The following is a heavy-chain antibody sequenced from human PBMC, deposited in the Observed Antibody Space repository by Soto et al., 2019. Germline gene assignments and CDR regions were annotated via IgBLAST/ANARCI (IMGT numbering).Heavy chain of an antibody. CDR1: GFTFSSYA. CDR2: ISYDGSNK. J-gene: IGHJ6*02. CDR3: IKDGSSGWPYYYGLDV. V-gene: IGHV3-30*18. Sequence: GGSLRLSCAASGFTFSSYAMHWVRQAPGKGLEWVAVISYDGSNKYYADSVKGRFTISRDNSKNTLYLQMSSLRAEDTAVYYCIKDGSSGWPYYYGLDVWGRGTTVTVSS. D-gene: IGHD6-19*01.